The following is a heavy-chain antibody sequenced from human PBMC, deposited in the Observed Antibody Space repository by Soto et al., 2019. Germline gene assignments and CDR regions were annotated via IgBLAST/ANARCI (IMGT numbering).Heavy chain of an antibody. V-gene: IGHV4-59*02. J-gene: IGHJ5*02. CDR1: GASVSNGY. CDR2: MYFGGSF. Sequence: QMQLQASGPGLVKPSETLSLTCNVSGASVSNGYWSWIRQPPGKALEWIGFMYFGGSFNYNPSLTRXAXXPVKTSTNHSPMKLTSLTASDTAVYCCARSYYDRTGFAVDPWGQGTLVTVSS. CDR3: ARSYYDRTGFAVDP. D-gene: IGHD1-26*01.